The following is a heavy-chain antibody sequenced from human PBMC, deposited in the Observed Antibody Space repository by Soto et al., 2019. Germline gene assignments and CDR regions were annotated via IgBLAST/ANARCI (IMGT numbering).Heavy chain of an antibody. CDR1: GFTVSSNY. CDR3: GRGTDDAKIRFDP. V-gene: IGHV3-53*02. CDR2: IHPGGDT. D-gene: IGHD1-1*01. J-gene: IGHJ5*02. Sequence: EVQLVETGGGLIQPGGSLRLSCAASGFTVSSNYMSWVRQAPGKGLEWVSSIHPGGDTFYADSVNGRFSLSRDNSKNTGYFQMNSLRVEYTAVYYCGRGTDDAKIRFDPWGHGTLVT.